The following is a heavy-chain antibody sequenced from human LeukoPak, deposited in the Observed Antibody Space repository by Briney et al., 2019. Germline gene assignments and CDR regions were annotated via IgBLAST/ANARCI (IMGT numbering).Heavy chain of an antibody. D-gene: IGHD5-18*01. CDR3: ARELYSYGSLGIDY. CDR2: ISAYDGNT. CDR1: GYTFTIYG. J-gene: IGHJ4*02. V-gene: IGHV1-18*01. Sequence: AASVKVCFTASGYTFTIYGIRGVREARGRGEEGMGWISAYDGNTNYAQKLQGTVTIAPDTSTITAYMELRSLRSDDTAVYYCARELYSYGSLGIDYWGQGTLVTVSS.